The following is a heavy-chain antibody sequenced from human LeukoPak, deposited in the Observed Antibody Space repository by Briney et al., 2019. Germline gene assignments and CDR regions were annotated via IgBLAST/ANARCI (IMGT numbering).Heavy chain of an antibody. CDR3: ARVHESIAVADHFDY. D-gene: IGHD6-19*01. Sequence: GASVKVSCKASGYTFTSYGISWVRQAPGQGLEWMGWISAYNGNTNYAQKFQGRVTMTRDTSISTAYMELSRLRSDDTAVYYCARVHESIAVADHFDYWGQGTLVTVSS. J-gene: IGHJ4*02. CDR1: GYTFTSYG. V-gene: IGHV1-18*01. CDR2: ISAYNGNT.